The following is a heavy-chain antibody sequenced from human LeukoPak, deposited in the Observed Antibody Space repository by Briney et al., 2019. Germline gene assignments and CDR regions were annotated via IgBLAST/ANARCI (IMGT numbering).Heavy chain of an antibody. CDR1: GFIFSNYV. D-gene: IGHD2-2*02. V-gene: IGHV3-30-3*01. CDR3: ARGWDRDCTSTSCYIAYN. J-gene: IGHJ4*02. Sequence: PGGSLRLSCAASGFIFSNYVMHWVRQPPGQGLEWVAVISYDGSNKYYADSVKGRFTISRDNSKNTLYLQMNSLRAEDTAVYYCARGWDRDCTSTSCYIAYNWGQGTLVSVSS. CDR2: ISYDGSNK.